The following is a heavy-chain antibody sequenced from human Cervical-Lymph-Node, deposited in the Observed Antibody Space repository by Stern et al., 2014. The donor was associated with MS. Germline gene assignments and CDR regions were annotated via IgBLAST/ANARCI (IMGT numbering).Heavy chain of an antibody. V-gene: IGHV1-69*01. CDR2: FLPFLGAA. Sequence: VQLVQSGAEVKRPGSSVKVSCKASGGSFSNAVINWVRQAPGHGLEWMGGFLPFLGAANYAPQFPASVPLPPYASQTTAYLEVSSLTSDDTAVYYCARSPTTSTFYGYFDLWGRGTLVIVSA. J-gene: IGHJ2*01. CDR3: ARSPTTSTFYGYFDL. CDR1: GGSFSNAV. D-gene: IGHD1-7*01.